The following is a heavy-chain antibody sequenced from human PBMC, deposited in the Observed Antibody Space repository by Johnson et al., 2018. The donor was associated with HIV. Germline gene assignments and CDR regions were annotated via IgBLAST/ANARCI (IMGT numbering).Heavy chain of an antibody. V-gene: IGHV3-33*01. CDR3: ATVPVGAKGPVAFDI. D-gene: IGHD1-26*01. CDR2: IGYDGSNK. Sequence: QVQLVESGGGVVQPGRSLRLSCAASGFTFSSYGMHWVRQAPGKGLEWVAVIGYDGSNKYYADYVEGRFTITRDKSKNTLYLQMNSLRAEDTALYYCATVPVGAKGPVAFDIWGQGTMVTVSS. J-gene: IGHJ3*02. CDR1: GFTFSSYG.